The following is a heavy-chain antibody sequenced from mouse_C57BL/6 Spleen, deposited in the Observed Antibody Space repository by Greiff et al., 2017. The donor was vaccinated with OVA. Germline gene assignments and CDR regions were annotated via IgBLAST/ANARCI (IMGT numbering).Heavy chain of an antibody. V-gene: IGHV1-55*01. J-gene: IGHJ2*01. Sequence: QVQLQQPGAELVKPGASVKMSCKASGYTFTSYWITWVKQRPGQGLEWIGDIYPGSGSTNYNEKFKSKATLTVDTSSSTAYMQLSSLTSEDSAVYYCAREGIPDGYYRYWGQGTTLTVSS. CDR1: GYTFTSYW. CDR3: AREGIPDGYYRY. CDR2: IYPGSGST. D-gene: IGHD2-3*01.